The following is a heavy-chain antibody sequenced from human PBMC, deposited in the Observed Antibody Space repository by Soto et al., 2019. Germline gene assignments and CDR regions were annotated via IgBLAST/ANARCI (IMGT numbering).Heavy chain of an antibody. CDR3: AKPGGVVVVAATRDDYFDY. Sequence: GGSLRLSCAASGFTFSSYAMSWVRQAPGKGLEWVSAISGSGGSTYYADSVKGRFTISRDNSKNTLYLQMNSLRAEDTAVYYCAKPGGVVVVAATRDDYFDYWGQGTLVTVSS. V-gene: IGHV3-23*01. CDR2: ISGSGGST. CDR1: GFTFSSYA. J-gene: IGHJ4*02. D-gene: IGHD2-15*01.